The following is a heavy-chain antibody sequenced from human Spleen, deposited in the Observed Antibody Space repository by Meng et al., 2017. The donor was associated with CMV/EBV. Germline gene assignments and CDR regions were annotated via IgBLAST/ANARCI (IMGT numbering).Heavy chain of an antibody. Sequence: QARLQQVGARPLKPSGTLSPPCADDGGSFSGYYWSWIRQPPGKGLEWIGEINHSGSTNYNPSLKSRVTISVDTSKNQFSLKLSSVTAADTAVYYCARELELQRGGWFDPWGQGTLVTVSS. CDR3: ARELELQRGGWFDP. D-gene: IGHD1-7*01. CDR2: INHSGST. CDR1: GGSFSGYY. J-gene: IGHJ5*02. V-gene: IGHV4-34*01.